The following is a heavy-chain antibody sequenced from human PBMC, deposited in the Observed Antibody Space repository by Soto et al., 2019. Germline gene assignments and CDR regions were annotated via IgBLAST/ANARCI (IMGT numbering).Heavy chain of an antibody. J-gene: IGHJ6*02. D-gene: IGHD4-17*01. CDR3: ARGDYEQQSYYYYGMDV. CDR1: GFTLSSYS. CDR2: ISSSSSYI. Sequence: PGGSLRLSCAASGFTLSSYSMNWVRQAPGKGLEWVSSISSSSSYIYYADSVKGRFTISRDNAKNSLYLQMNSLRAEDTAVYYCARGDYEQQSYYYYGMDVWGQGTTVTVSS. V-gene: IGHV3-21*01.